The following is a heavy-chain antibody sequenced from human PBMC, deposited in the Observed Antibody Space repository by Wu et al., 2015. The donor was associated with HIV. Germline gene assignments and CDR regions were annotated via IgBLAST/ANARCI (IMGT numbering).Heavy chain of an antibody. V-gene: IGHV1-69*04. CDR3: AREMQELYYYYYYMDV. D-gene: IGHD6-13*01. J-gene: IGHJ6*03. CDR2: IIPIFGKT. Sequence: QLVQSGAEVKKPGSSVKVSCKASGGTFSYSAIAWVRQAPGQGLEWMGRIIPIFGKTNYAQKLQGRVTMTTDTSTSTAYMELRSLRSDDTAVYYCAREMQELYYYYYYMDVWGKGPRSPSP. CDR1: GGTFSYSA.